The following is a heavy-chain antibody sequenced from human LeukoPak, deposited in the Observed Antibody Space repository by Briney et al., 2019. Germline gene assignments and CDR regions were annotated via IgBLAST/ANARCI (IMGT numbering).Heavy chain of an antibody. V-gene: IGHV4-30-2*01. CDR3: ARAITIFGVAGDWFDP. D-gene: IGHD3-3*01. CDR2: IYHSGST. CDR1: GGSISSGGYS. J-gene: IGHJ5*02. Sequence: SQTLSLTCAVSGGSISSGGYSWRWIRQPPGKGLEWIGYIYHSGSTYYNPSLKSRVTISVDRSKNQFSLKLSSVTAADTAVYYCARAITIFGVAGDWFDPWGQGTLVTVSS.